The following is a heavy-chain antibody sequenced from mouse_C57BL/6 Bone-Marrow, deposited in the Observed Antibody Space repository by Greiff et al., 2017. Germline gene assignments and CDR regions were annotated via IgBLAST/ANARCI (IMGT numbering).Heavy chain of an antibody. D-gene: IGHD2-4*01. CDR3: ARGYDYDWFAY. Sequence: QVQLQQPGAELVKPGASVKLSCKASGYTFTSYWMHWVKQRPGQGLEWIGMIHPNSGSTNYNEKFKSKATLTVDKSSSTAYMQLSSLTSEDSAVYYCARGYDYDWFAYWGQGTLVTVSA. CDR2: IHPNSGST. J-gene: IGHJ3*01. CDR1: GYTFTSYW. V-gene: IGHV1-64*01.